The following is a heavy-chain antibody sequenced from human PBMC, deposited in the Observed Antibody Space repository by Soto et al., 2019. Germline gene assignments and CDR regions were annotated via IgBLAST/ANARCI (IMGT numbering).Heavy chain of an antibody. CDR1: GGAINSYY. D-gene: IGHD3-10*01. Sequence: QVQLQESGPGLVKPSETLSLTCTVSGGAINSYYWSWIRQPAGKGLEWIGRIYSGGSTNYNPSLKRRVTMSVDTSKNQFSLKVTSVAAADTAVYYCARGPGGFGDFSLDSWGQGTLVTV. V-gene: IGHV4-4*07. J-gene: IGHJ4*02. CDR2: IYSGGST. CDR3: ARGPGGFGDFSLDS.